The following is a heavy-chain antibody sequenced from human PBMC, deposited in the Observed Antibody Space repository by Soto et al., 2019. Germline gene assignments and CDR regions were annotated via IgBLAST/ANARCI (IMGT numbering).Heavy chain of an antibody. CDR1: SGSISRGPYY. CDR3: GRGSMVRGVTDFDI. D-gene: IGHD3-10*01. Sequence: QVQLQESGPGLVKPSQTLSLTCNVSSGSISRGPYYWSWIRQHPGGGLEWIGYIYYSGSAYYNPSLASRVIMSVDTSKSHFSLKLISVTAADTAVYYCGRGSMVRGVTDFDIWGHGTLVTVSS. CDR2: IYYSGSA. V-gene: IGHV4-31*03. J-gene: IGHJ3*02.